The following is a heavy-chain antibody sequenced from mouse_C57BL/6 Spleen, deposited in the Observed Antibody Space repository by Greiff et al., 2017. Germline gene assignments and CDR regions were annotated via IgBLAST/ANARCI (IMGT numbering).Heavy chain of an antibody. CDR2: ISSGSSTI. Sequence: EVKLEESGGGLVKPGGSLKLSCADSGFTFSDYGMHWVRQAPEKGLEWVAYISSGSSTIYYADTVKGRFTISRDNAKNTLFLQMTSLRSEDTAMYYCARLGITKAMDYWGQGTSVTVSS. J-gene: IGHJ4*01. CDR3: ARLGITKAMDY. D-gene: IGHD2-4*01. CDR1: GFTFSDYG. V-gene: IGHV5-17*01.